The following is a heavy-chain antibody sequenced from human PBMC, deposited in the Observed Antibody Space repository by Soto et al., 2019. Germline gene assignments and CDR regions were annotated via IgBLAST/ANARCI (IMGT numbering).Heavy chain of an antibody. CDR1: GYTLIDNY. D-gene: IGHD3-16*01. CDR2: INCRGGST. Sequence: ASVKVSCKASGYTLIDNYMQWVRQAPGQGLEWMGVINCRGGSTTYAQKFQGRDTMTRDTSTSTGYRELSSLRSDDTAVYHCVRGEWELWAGGYWGQGTRVTVSS. V-gene: IGHV1-46*01. CDR3: VRGEWELWAGGY. J-gene: IGHJ4*02.